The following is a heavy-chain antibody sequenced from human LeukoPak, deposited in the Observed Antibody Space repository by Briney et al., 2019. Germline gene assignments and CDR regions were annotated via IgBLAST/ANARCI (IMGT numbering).Heavy chain of an antibody. CDR2: INWNGSST. CDR3: ARYSGSYEHDY. J-gene: IGHJ4*02. V-gene: IGHV3-20*04. CDR1: GFTFGDYC. Sequence: GGSLRLSCAASGFTFGDYCMSWVRQAPGKGLEWVSCINWNGSSTDYADSVKGRFTISRDNAKNSLYLQMNSLKAEDTAVYYCARYSGSYEHDYWGQGTLVTVSS. D-gene: IGHD1-26*01.